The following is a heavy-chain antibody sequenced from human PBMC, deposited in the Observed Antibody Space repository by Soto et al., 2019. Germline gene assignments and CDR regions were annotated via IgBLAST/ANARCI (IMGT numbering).Heavy chain of an antibody. D-gene: IGHD6-13*01. Sequence: GGSLRLSCAASGFTFSSYAMSWVRQAPGKGLEWVSAISGSGGSTYYADSVKGRFTISRDNSKNTLYLQMNSLRAEDTAVYYCAKDYSIAAAGGYYFDYWGQGTLVTVSS. CDR3: AKDYSIAAAGGYYFDY. V-gene: IGHV3-23*01. J-gene: IGHJ4*02. CDR2: ISGSGGST. CDR1: GFTFSSYA.